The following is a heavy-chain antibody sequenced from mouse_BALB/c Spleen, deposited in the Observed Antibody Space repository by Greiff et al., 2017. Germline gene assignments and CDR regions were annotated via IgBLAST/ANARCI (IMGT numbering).Heavy chain of an antibody. V-gene: IGHV1-4*01. CDR1: GYTFTSYT. J-gene: IGHJ2*01. CDR3: AKENWDGDYFDY. Sequence: VQLQQSGAELARPGASVKMSCKASGYTFTSYTMHWVKQRPGQGLEWIGYFNPSSGYTNYNQKFKDKATLTADKSSSTAYMQLSSLTSEDSAVYYCAKENWDGDYFDYWGQGTTLTVSS. CDR2: FNPSSGYT. D-gene: IGHD4-1*01.